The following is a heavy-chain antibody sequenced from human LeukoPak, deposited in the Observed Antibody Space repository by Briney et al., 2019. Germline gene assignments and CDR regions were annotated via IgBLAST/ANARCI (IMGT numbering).Heavy chain of an antibody. CDR3: AKARGYSSSWYRTDAFDI. V-gene: IGHV3-21*01. Sequence: GGSLRLSCAASGFTFSSYSMNWVRQAPGKGLEWVSSISSSSSYIYYADSVKGRFTISRDNAKNSLYLQMNSLRAEDTAVYYCAKARGYSSSWYRTDAFDIWGQGTMVTVSS. CDR1: GFTFSSYS. D-gene: IGHD6-13*01. J-gene: IGHJ3*02. CDR2: ISSSSSYI.